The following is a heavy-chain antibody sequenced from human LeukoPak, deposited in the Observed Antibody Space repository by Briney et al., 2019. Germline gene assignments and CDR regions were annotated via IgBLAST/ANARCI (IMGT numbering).Heavy chain of an antibody. D-gene: IGHD3-10*01. Sequence: ASVKVSCKASGYTFTGYYMHWVRQAPGQGLEWMGWINPNSGGTNYAQKFQGRVTMTRDTSISTAYMELSRLRSDDTAVYYCARDLFGSYYYGSGSPNWFDPWGQGTLVTVSS. V-gene: IGHV1-2*02. CDR3: ARDLFGSYYYGSGSPNWFDP. J-gene: IGHJ5*02. CDR1: GYTFTGYY. CDR2: INPNSGGT.